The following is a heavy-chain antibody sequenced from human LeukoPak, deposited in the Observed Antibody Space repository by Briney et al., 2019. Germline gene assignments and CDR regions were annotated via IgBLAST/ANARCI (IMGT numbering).Heavy chain of an antibody. D-gene: IGHD6-13*01. J-gene: IGHJ3*01. CDR3: AKQDVRRILSAAGQRAFTV. CDR2: IIPIFGTT. V-gene: IGHV1-69*01. Sequence: SVKVSCKASGITSSSYAINWGRQAPGQGLEWMGGIIPIFGTTDYAQKFQGRVTITADASTRTAYMDLSSLTSQDTAVYFCAKQDVRRILSAAGQRAFTVWGQGTTVTVS. CDR1: GITSSSYA.